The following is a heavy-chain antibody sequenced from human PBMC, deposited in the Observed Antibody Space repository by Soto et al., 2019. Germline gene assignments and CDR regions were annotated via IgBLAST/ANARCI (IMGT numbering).Heavy chain of an antibody. CDR3: ARDAYGDLNPPGFYFDL. CDR2: IWFDGSIH. Sequence: GGSLRLSCTVSGFIFSTYAMHWVRQAPGKGLEWVAVIWFDGSIHYYADSVKGRFTISRDNSKNTLSLQMNSLRAEDTAVYYCARDAYGDLNPPGFYFDLWGRGTLVTVSS. D-gene: IGHD4-17*01. CDR1: GFIFSTYA. V-gene: IGHV3-33*01. J-gene: IGHJ2*01.